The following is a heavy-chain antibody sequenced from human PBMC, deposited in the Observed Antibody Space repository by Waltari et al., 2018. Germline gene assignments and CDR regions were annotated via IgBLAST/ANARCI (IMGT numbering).Heavy chain of an antibody. CDR2: IYDSETI. Sequence: QVQLQESGPGLVKPSETLSLTCAVSGYSIRSNYFWGWVRQPPGQGLEWIGHIYDSETIFYNPSLKSRVTISLDTSKNHFSLKLSSLTAADTAVYFCARGLSKVADYWGQGILVTVSS. CDR3: ARGLSKVADY. D-gene: IGHD1-26*01. V-gene: IGHV4-38-2*01. CDR1: GYSIRSNYF. J-gene: IGHJ4*02.